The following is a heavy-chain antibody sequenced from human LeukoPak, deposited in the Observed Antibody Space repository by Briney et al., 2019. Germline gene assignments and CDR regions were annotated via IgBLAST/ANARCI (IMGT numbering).Heavy chain of an antibody. CDR1: GFTFSSYN. V-gene: IGHV3-48*01. D-gene: IGHD6-19*01. CDR3: ARTPIAVAGTR. CDR2: ISSSSSTI. J-gene: IGHJ4*02. Sequence: GGSLRLSCAASGFTFSSYNMNWVRQAPGKGLEWVSYISSSSSTIYYADSVKGRFTISRDNSKNTLYLQMNSLRAEDTAVYYCARTPIAVAGTRWGQGTLVTVSS.